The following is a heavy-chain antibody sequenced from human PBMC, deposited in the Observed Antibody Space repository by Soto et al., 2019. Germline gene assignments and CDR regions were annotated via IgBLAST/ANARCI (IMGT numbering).Heavy chain of an antibody. J-gene: IGHJ5*02. D-gene: IGHD3-10*01. V-gene: IGHV1-18*01. CDR2: ISAYNGNT. CDR3: ARDEGGSGSYYKPSYNWFDP. Sequence: QVQLVQSGAEVKKPGASVKVSCKASGYTFTSYGISWVRQAPGQGPEWMGWISAYNGNTNYAQKLQGRVTMTTDTATSTAYMELRSLRSDDTAVYYCARDEGGSGSYYKPSYNWFDPWGQGTLVTVSS. CDR1: GYTFTSYG.